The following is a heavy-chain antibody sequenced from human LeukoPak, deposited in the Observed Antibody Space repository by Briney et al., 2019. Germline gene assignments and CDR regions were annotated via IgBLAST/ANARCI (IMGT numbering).Heavy chain of an antibody. CDR2: IIPIFGTA. CDR3: ARTDNCGGDCYDDY. CDR1: GFTFSSHW. V-gene: IGHV1-69*01. J-gene: IGHJ4*02. Sequence: GGSLRLSCAASGFTFSSHWMSWVRQAPGQGLEWMGGIIPIFGTANYAQKFQGRVTITADESTSTAYMELSSLRSEDTAVYYCARTDNCGGDCYDDYWGQGTLVTVSS. D-gene: IGHD2-21*02.